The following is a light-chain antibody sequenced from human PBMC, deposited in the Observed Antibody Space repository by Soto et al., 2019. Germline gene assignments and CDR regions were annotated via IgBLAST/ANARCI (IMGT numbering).Light chain of an antibody. V-gene: IGKV2-28*01. CDR2: VGS. CDR1: QSLLRGNGYNY. CDR3: MQALQTGGFT. Sequence: DIVMTHSPLSLPVTPGEPASISYKSSQSLLRGNGYNYLDCDLQKPGQSPQLLIYVGSNRASGVPHRFSGSGSGTAFTMKIIRVEAEDVGVSYCMQALQTGGFTFGPGTKVDI. J-gene: IGKJ3*01.